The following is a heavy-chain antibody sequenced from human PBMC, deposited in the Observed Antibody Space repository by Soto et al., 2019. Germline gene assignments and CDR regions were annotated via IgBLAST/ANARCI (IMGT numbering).Heavy chain of an antibody. Sequence: EVQLVESGGGLVKPGGSLRLSCAASGFTFSSYSMNWVRQAPGKGLEWVASISRSNSYIYYADSVKGRFTISRDNAKNSLYLQMNSLRAEDTAVYYCARDGGYSSGWYQFDSWGQGTLVTVSS. V-gene: IGHV3-21*06. J-gene: IGHJ4*02. D-gene: IGHD6-19*01. CDR1: GFTFSSYS. CDR2: ISRSNSYI. CDR3: ARDGGYSSGWYQFDS.